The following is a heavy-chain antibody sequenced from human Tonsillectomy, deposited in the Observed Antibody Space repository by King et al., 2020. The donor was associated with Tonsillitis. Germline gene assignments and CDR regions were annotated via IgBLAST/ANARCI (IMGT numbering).Heavy chain of an antibody. CDR1: GFAVSSNY. J-gene: IGHJ4*02. CDR3: ARGQSRVAGTFDY. V-gene: IGHV3-66*01. Sequence: VQLVESGGGLVQPGGSLRLSCATSGFAVSSNYMSWVRQAPGKGLEWVSIIYSGGSTYYADSVKGRFTISRDNSKNTLYLQMNSLRAEDTAVYYCARGQSRVAGTFDYWGQGTLVTVSS. D-gene: IGHD1-1*01. CDR2: IYSGGST.